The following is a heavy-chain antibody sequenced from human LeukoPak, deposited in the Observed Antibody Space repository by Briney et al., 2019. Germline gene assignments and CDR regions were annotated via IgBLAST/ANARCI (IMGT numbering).Heavy chain of an antibody. CDR2: IFYSGGT. CDR1: GGSISGFY. J-gene: IGHJ4*02. V-gene: IGHV4-59*08. Sequence: SETLSLTCTVSGGSISGFYWSWIRQPPGKGLEWIGYIFYSGGTSYSPSLKSRVTISVDTSKNQFSLRLSSVTAADTAVYYCARRTRDSSGYLDYWGQGTLVTVSS. CDR3: ARRTRDSSGYLDY. D-gene: IGHD3-22*01.